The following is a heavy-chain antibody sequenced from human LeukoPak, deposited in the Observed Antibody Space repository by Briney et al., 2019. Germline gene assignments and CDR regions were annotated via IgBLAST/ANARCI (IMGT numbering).Heavy chain of an antibody. D-gene: IGHD1-26*01. V-gene: IGHV3-11*04. CDR2: ISSSGSTI. CDR3: ARDPVSGSYSA. CDR1: GFTFSDYY. Sequence: GGSLRLSCAAYGFTFSDYYMSWIRQAPGKGLEWVSYISSSGSTIYYADSVKGRFTISRDNAKNSLYLQMNSLRAEDTAVYYCARDPVSGSYSAWGQGTLVTVSS. J-gene: IGHJ5*02.